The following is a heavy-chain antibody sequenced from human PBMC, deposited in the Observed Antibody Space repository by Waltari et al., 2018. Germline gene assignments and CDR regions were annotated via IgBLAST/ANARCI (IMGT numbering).Heavy chain of an antibody. CDR1: GFSFSTSW. CDR3: ARGHYDMGV. V-gene: IGHV3-7*01. J-gene: IGHJ6*02. Sequence: EVQLVESGGGLVQPGGSLTLSCAPSGFSFSTSWMTWVRQAPGKGLGWVARINQGGREKYYVDSVNGRFTISRDNAKNLLYLQMNSLGAEDSAVYYCARGHYDMGVWGQGTTVTVSS. CDR2: INQGGREK.